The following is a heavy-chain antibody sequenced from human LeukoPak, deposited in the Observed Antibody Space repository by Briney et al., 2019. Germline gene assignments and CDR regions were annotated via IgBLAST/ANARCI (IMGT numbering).Heavy chain of an antibody. J-gene: IGHJ4*02. CDR3: TTLDGDYAPDY. Sequence: PGRSLRLSCAGSGFTFSNAWMSWVRQAPGKGLEWVGRMESKSDGGSTDYAAPVKGRFTISRDDSKNTLFLQINSLKTEDTAVYYCTTLDGDYAPDYWGQGTLVTVSS. V-gene: IGHV3-15*04. CDR2: MESKSDGGST. D-gene: IGHD4-17*01. CDR1: GFTFSNAW.